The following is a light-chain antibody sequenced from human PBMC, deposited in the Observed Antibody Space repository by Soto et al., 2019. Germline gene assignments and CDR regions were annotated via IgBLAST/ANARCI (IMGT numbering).Light chain of an antibody. CDR1: SSDVGSYNL. J-gene: IGLJ1*01. CDR3: CSYAGSSTPYV. Sequence: QSALTQPASVSGSPGQSITISCTGSSSDVGSYNLVSWYQQHPGKAPKLMIYEGNKRPSGVSNRFSGSKSGNTASLTISELQAEDDADYYCCSYAGSSTPYVFGTGTKLTVL. CDR2: EGN. V-gene: IGLV2-23*01.